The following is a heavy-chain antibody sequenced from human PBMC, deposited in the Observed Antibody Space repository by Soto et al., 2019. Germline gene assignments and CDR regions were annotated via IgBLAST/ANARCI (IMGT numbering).Heavy chain of an antibody. CDR1: GYTFTGYY. V-gene: IGHV1-2*02. CDR2: INPNSGGT. CDR3: ARDYGEQLASYYYYGMDV. Sequence: ASVKVSCKASGYTFTGYYMHWVRQAPGQGLEWMGWINPNSGGTNYAQKFQGRVTMTGDTSISTAYMELSRLRSDDTAVYYCARDYGEQLASYYYYGMDVWGQGTTVTVS. D-gene: IGHD6-6*01. J-gene: IGHJ6*02.